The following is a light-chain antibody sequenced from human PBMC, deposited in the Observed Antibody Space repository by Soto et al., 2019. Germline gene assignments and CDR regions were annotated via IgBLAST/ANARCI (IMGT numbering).Light chain of an antibody. CDR2: DAS. CDR1: QSVSSY. CDR3: QQRSNWPQLA. V-gene: IGKV3-11*01. J-gene: IGKJ4*01. Sequence: EIVLTQSPATLSLSPGERATLSCRASQSVSSYLAWYQQKPGQAPRLLIYDASNRATGIPARFSGSGSGTDFTLTISSLEPEYCAVYYCQQRSNWPQLAVGGGTKVEIK.